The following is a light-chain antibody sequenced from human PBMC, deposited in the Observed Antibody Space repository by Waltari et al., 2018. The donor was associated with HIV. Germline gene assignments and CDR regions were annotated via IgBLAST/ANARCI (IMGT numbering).Light chain of an antibody. CDR2: KDS. CDR3: QSADSSGTWV. CDR1: ALPKHY. V-gene: IGLV3-25*03. Sequence: SYELTQPPSVSVSPGQTARITCSGDALPKHYAYWYQQKPGQAPVLVIYKDSERPSGIPERFSGSSSGTIVTLTISGVQAEDEADYYCQSADSSGTWVFGGGTKLTVL. J-gene: IGLJ3*02.